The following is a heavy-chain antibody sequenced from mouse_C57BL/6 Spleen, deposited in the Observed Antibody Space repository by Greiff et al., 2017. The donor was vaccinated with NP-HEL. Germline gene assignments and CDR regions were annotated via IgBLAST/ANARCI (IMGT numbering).Heavy chain of an antibody. CDR2: ISSGSSTI. CDR3: ARTLITTVVADYFDY. D-gene: IGHD1-1*01. V-gene: IGHV5-17*01. Sequence: EVKLMESGGGLVKPGGSLKLSCAASGFTFSDYGMHWVRQAPEKGLEWVAYISSGSSTIYYADTVKGRFTISRDNAKNTLYLQMTSLRSEDTAMYYCARTLITTVVADYFDYWGQGTTLTVSS. CDR1: GFTFSDYG. J-gene: IGHJ2*01.